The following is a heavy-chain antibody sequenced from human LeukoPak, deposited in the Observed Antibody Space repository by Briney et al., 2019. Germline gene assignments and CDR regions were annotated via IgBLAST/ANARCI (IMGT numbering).Heavy chain of an antibody. CDR3: ARFLNWVFDN. Sequence: SQTLSLTCTVSGDSISSGSNYWSWIRQPAGKGLEWIGRISSSGSTNYNPSLKSRVSISIDTSKNQFSLKLSSVTAADTAVYYCARFLNWVFDNWGQGGLVTVSS. D-gene: IGHD7-27*01. CDR2: ISSSGST. CDR1: GDSISSGSNY. J-gene: IGHJ4*02. V-gene: IGHV4-61*02.